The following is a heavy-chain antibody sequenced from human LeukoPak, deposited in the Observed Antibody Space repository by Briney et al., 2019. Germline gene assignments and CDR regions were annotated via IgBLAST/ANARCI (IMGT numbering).Heavy chain of an antibody. CDR2: INYSGST. CDR3: ARGPSLIAAAGTVGGYYFDY. D-gene: IGHD6-13*01. CDR1: GGSISSYY. J-gene: IGHJ4*02. Sequence: SETLSLTCTVSGGSISSYYWSWIRQPPGEGLEWIGYINYSGSTNYNPSLKSRVTISVDTSKNQFSLKLSSVTAADTAVYYCARGPSLIAAAGTVGGYYFDYWGQGTLVTVSS. V-gene: IGHV4-59*12.